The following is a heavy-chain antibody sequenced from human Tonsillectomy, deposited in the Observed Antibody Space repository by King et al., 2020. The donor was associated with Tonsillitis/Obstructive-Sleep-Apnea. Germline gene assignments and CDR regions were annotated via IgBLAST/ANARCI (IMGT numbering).Heavy chain of an antibody. J-gene: IGHJ6*02. CDR2: IYPGDSDT. Sequence: QLVQSGAEVKKPGESLKISCKGSGYSFTSYWIGWVRPMPGKGLEWMGIIYPGDSDTRYSPSFQGQVTISADKSNSTAYLQWSSMKASDTAMYYCARLGSQDLNYYYYGMDVWGQGTTVTVAS. V-gene: IGHV5-51*03. CDR1: GYSFTSYW. D-gene: IGHD7-27*01. CDR3: ARLGSQDLNYYYYGMDV.